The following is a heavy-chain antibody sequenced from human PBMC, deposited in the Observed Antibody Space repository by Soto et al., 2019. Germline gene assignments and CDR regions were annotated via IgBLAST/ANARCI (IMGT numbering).Heavy chain of an antibody. D-gene: IGHD2-8*01. CDR2: IYYSGST. Sequence: SETLSLTCTVSGGSISSSSYYWGWIRQPPGKGLEWIGSIYYSGSTYYNPSLKSRVTISVDTSKNQFSLKLSSVTAADTAVYYCARLVDIVLMVYAHFDYWGQGTLVTVSS. V-gene: IGHV4-39*01. CDR3: ARLVDIVLMVYAHFDY. J-gene: IGHJ4*02. CDR1: GGSISSSSYY.